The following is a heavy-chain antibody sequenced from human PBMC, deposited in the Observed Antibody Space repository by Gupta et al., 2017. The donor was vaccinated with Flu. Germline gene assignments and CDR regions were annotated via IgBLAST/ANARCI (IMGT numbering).Heavy chain of an antibody. D-gene: IGHD3-16*01. CDR3: AREWGFRDGNNLDAFDI. CDR2: IWYDGSNK. J-gene: IGHJ3*02. Sequence: QVQLVESGGGVVQPGRSLSLSCAASGFTFSSYGMHWVRQAPGKGLEWVAVIWYDGSNKYYADSVKGRFTISRDNSKNTLYLQMNSLRAEDTAAYYCAREWGFRDGNNLDAFDIWGQGTMVTVSS. V-gene: IGHV3-33*01. CDR1: GFTFSSYG.